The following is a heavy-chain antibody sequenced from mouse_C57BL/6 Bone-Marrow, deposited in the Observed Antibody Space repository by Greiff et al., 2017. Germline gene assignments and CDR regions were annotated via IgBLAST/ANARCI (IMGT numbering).Heavy chain of an antibody. J-gene: IGHJ2*01. D-gene: IGHD1-1*01. CDR3: ARWKYYGSTIDY. CDR1: GYTFTSYW. Sequence: QVQLQQPVAELVKPGASVKLSCKASGYTFTSYWMHWVKQRPGQGLEWIGMIHPNSGSTKYNAKFESKATLTVDTSSSTAYMQLSSLTSEDSAVYICARWKYYGSTIDYWGQGTTLTVSS. CDR2: IHPNSGST. V-gene: IGHV1-64*01.